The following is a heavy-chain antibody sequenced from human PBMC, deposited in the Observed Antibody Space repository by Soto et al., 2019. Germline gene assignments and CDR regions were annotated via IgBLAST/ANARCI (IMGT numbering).Heavy chain of an antibody. CDR3: AGVAVAGTLFDY. CDR2: IYHSGST. CDR1: GGSISSSNW. Sequence: QVQLQESGPGLVKPSGTLALTCAVSGGSISSSNWWRWVRQPPGKGLEWIGEIYHSGSTNYNPSLKSRVNISVDKSKNQFSLKLSSVTAADTAVYYGAGVAVAGTLFDYWGQGTLVTVSS. J-gene: IGHJ4*02. V-gene: IGHV4-4*02. D-gene: IGHD6-19*01.